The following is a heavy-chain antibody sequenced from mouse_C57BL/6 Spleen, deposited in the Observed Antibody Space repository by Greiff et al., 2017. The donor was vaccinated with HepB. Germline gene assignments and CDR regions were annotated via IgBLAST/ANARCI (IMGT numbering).Heavy chain of an antibody. CDR2: IWSGGST. V-gene: IGHV2-2*01. D-gene: IGHD2-2*01. Sequence: VKLMESGPGLVQPSQRLSITCTVSGFSLTSYGVHWVRQSPGKGLEWLGVIWSGGSTDYNAAFISRLSISKDNSKSQVFFKMNSLQADDTAIYYCARTSTMVTTRAMDYWGQGTSVTVSS. J-gene: IGHJ4*01. CDR1: GFSLTSYG. CDR3: ARTSTMVTTRAMDY.